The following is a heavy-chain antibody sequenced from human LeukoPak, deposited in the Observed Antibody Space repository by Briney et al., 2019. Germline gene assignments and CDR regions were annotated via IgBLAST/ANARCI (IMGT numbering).Heavy chain of an antibody. CDR3: AKEAGYSYGFFDP. Sequence: GGSLTLSCAASGFTFSSYAMSWVRQPPGKGGVGVLAISGSGGSTYYADSVKGRFTISRDNSKNTLYLQMNSLRAEDTAVYYCAKEAGYSYGFFDPWGQGTLVTVSS. J-gene: IGHJ5*02. V-gene: IGHV3-23*01. CDR1: GFTFSSYA. CDR2: ISGSGGST. D-gene: IGHD5-18*01.